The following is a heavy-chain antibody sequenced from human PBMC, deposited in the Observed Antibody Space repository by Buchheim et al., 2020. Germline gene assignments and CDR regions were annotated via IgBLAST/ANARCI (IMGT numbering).Heavy chain of an antibody. Sequence: QQQLQESGPGLVKPSETLSLTCTVSGGSISSSSYYWGWIRQPPGKGLEWIGSIYYSGSTYYNPSLKSRVTISVDTSKNQFSLKLSSVTAADTAVYYCARQGYLDTAMTYYYYYYMDVWGKGTT. CDR2: IYYSGST. J-gene: IGHJ6*03. D-gene: IGHD5-18*01. V-gene: IGHV4-39*01. CDR1: GGSISSSSYY. CDR3: ARQGYLDTAMTYYYYYYMDV.